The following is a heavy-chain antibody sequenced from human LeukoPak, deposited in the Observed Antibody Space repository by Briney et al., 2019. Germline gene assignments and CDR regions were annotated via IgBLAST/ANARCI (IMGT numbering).Heavy chain of an antibody. J-gene: IGHJ4*02. V-gene: IGHV4-30-2*05. Sequence: SETLSLTCTVSGGSISSGGYYWSWIRQPVGKGLEWIGNIYNSGSTYYNPSLKSRVTISVGTSKNQFSLKLSSVTAADTAVYYCARANSGYDYNLDYWGQGTLVTVSS. CDR2: IYNSGST. CDR3: ARANSGYDYNLDY. CDR1: GGSISSGGYY. D-gene: IGHD5-12*01.